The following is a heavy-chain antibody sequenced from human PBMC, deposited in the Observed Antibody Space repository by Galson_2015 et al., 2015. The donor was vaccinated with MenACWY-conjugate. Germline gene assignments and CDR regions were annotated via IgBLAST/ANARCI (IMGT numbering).Heavy chain of an antibody. CDR1: GFTFSSYA. V-gene: IGHV3-23*01. D-gene: IGHD6-19*01. J-gene: IGHJ4*02. CDR3: AKGMEQWLVPFDY. CDR2: ISGSGGST. Sequence: SLRLSCAASGFTFSSYAMSWVRQAPGKGLEWVSAISGSGGSTYYADSVKGRFTISRDNSKNTLYLQMNSLRAEDTAAYYCAKGMEQWLVPFDYWGQGTLVTVSS.